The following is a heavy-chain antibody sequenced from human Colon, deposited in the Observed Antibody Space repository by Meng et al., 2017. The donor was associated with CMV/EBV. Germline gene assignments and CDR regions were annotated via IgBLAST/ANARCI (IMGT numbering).Heavy chain of an antibody. Sequence: LSGAASGFTVSDHFMTWIRQAPEKGLELISYISDRGDNIYYSDSVKGRFTISRENARNSVFLQMNSLRDEDTAVYYCVRVADSSFDVWGQGTLVTVSS. CDR2: ISDRGDNI. V-gene: IGHV3-11*01. D-gene: IGHD6-6*01. CDR3: VRVADSSFDV. J-gene: IGHJ4*02. CDR1: GFTVSDHF.